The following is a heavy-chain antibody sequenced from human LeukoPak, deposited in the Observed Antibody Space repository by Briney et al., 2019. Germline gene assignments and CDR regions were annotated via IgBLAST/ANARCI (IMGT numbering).Heavy chain of an antibody. CDR3: ARDYKYAFDN. CDR1: GFTFSDYI. CDR2: IGIDSGNT. Sequence: GGSLRLSCAASGFTFSDYIMNWVRQAPGKGLEWISYIGIDSGNTNYADSVKGRFTISGDKAKNSLYLQMNSLRVEDTGVYYCARDYKYAFDNWGQGTLVPVSS. J-gene: IGHJ4*02. V-gene: IGHV3-48*01. D-gene: IGHD5-24*01.